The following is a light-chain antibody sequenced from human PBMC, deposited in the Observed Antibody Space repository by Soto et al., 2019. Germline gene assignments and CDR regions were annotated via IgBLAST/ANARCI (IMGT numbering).Light chain of an antibody. Sequence: QSVLTQPASVSGSPGQSITISCTGTSSDVGGYDYVSWYHQHPGKAPKLMISDVSNRPSGVSNRFSGSKSGNTASLTISGLQAEDLADYYCSSYTSSTTLYVFGSGTKFTVL. V-gene: IGLV2-14*01. CDR3: SSYTSSTTLYV. CDR2: DVS. J-gene: IGLJ1*01. CDR1: SSDVGGYDY.